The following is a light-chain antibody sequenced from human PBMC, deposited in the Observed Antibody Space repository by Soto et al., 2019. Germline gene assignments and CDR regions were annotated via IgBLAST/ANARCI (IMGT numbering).Light chain of an antibody. CDR1: QSVSSNN. J-gene: IGKJ5*01. CDR3: QQYDNSIT. CDR2: VAS. V-gene: IGKV3-20*01. Sequence: EIVLTQSPGTLSLSPGERATLSCRASQSVSSNNLAWYHQKPGQTPRLLIYVASSRATGIPDRFSGSWSGTDFTLTISRLEPEDFAVYYCQQYDNSITFGQGTQLEIE.